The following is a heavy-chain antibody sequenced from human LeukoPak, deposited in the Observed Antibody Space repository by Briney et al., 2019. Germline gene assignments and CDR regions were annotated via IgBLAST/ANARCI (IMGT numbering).Heavy chain of an antibody. V-gene: IGHV4-34*01. CDR3: ARGLVPTLNAAGRGAFDI. J-gene: IGHJ3*02. D-gene: IGHD6-19*01. Sequence: SETLSLTCAVYGGSFSGYYWSWIRQPPGKGLEWIGEINHSGSNNYNPSLKSRVTISVDTSKNQFSLKLSSVTAADTAVYYCARGLVPTLNAAGRGAFDIWGQGTMVTVSS. CDR1: GGSFSGYY. CDR2: INHSGSN.